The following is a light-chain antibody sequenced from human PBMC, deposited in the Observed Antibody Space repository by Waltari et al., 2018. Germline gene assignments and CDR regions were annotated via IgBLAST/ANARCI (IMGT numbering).Light chain of an antibody. Sequence: QSALTQPRSVSGSPGQSVTIPCPGTSSYVGGYNYVSWYQQLPGKAPKLLIYEINKRPSGVPDRFSGSKSGNTASLTISGLQAEDEADYYCCSYAGSYTFGVFGGGTKVTVL. CDR2: EIN. J-gene: IGLJ2*01. CDR3: CSYAGSYTFGV. V-gene: IGLV2-11*01. CDR1: SSYVGGYNY.